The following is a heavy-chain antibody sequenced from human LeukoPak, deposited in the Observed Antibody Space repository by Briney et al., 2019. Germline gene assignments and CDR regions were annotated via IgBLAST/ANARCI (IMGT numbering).Heavy chain of an antibody. CDR3: AGGGSGYYFGSAFDI. J-gene: IGHJ3*02. D-gene: IGHD3-9*01. Sequence: PGGSLRLSCAASGFTFSSYAVSWVRQAPGKGLEWVSAISGSGGSTYYADSVKGRFTISRDNAKNSLYLQMNSLRAEDTAVYYCAGGGSGYYFGSAFDIWGQGTMVTVSS. CDR2: ISGSGGST. CDR1: GFTFSSYA. V-gene: IGHV3-23*01.